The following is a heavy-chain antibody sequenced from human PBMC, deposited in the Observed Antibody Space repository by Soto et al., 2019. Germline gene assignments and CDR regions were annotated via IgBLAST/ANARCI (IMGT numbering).Heavy chain of an antibody. J-gene: IGHJ3*02. CDR1: GGSISSSNW. D-gene: IGHD2-21*01. CDR3: ASVGMWWAGAFDI. Sequence: ETLSLTCAVSGGSISSSNWWSWVRQAPGKGLEWVGRIKSKTDGGTTDYAAPVKGRFTISRDDSKNTLYLQMNSLRAEDMAVYYCASVGMWWAGAFDIWGQGTMVTVSS. V-gene: IGHV3-15*05. CDR2: IKSKTDGGTT.